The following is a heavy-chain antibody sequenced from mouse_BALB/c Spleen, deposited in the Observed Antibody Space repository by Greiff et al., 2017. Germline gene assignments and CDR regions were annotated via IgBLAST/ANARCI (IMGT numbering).Heavy chain of an antibody. CDR2: INPDSSTI. D-gene: IGHD1-1*01. J-gene: IGHJ1*01. CDR3: ARPEYYGSRYFDV. Sequence: EVKLQESGGGLVQPGGSLKLSCAASGFDISRYWMSWVRQAPGKGLEWIGEINPDSSTINYTPSLKDKFIISRDNSKNTLYLQMSKVRSEDTALYYCARPEYYGSRYFDVWGAGTTVTVSS. CDR1: GFDISRYW. V-gene: IGHV4-1*02.